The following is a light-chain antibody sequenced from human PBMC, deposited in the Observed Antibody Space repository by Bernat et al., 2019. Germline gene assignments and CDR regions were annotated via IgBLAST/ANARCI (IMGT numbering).Light chain of an antibody. J-gene: IGKJ5*01. V-gene: IGKV1-9*01. CDR1: QVIGTY. CDR3: QQLDKFPIT. Sequence: DIQLTQSPSFLSASVGDRVTITCRASQVIGTYLAWYHQKPGKAPHLLIYGASTLQSGFPSRFSGSGSGTEFTLTISSLQPEDSATYYCQQLDKFPITFGQGTRLEIK. CDR2: GAS.